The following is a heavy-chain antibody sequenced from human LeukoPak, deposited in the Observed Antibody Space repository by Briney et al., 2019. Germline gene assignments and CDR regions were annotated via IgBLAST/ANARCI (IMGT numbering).Heavy chain of an antibody. D-gene: IGHD6-13*01. CDR3: ARMPSPDGRSSVDY. CDR2: IDPPRDIV. J-gene: IGHJ4*02. V-gene: IGHV1-69*02. CDR1: GGTFSTYT. Sequence: ASVNISCKDSGGTFSTYTLNWVRQAPGQGLEWMGRIDPPRDIVNYAQKFQGRVTITADKSSNTAYMELASLTSEDTAVYYCARMPSPDGRSSVDYWGQGTLVIVSS.